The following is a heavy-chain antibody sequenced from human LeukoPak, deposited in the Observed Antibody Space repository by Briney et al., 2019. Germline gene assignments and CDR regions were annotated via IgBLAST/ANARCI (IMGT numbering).Heavy chain of an antibody. CDR3: AIPPLSGTGSSRPLAEIDV. V-gene: IGHV3-48*04. D-gene: IGHD3-10*01. Sequence: GGSLRLSCAASGFRFSSYSMNWVRQAPGKGLERVSYISHTGSTMSYADSVKGRFTISRDNARNSLHLQMNSLRAEDTAVYYCAIPPLSGTGSSRPLAEIDVWGQGTTVTVSS. CDR2: ISHTGSTM. J-gene: IGHJ6*02. CDR1: GFRFSSYS.